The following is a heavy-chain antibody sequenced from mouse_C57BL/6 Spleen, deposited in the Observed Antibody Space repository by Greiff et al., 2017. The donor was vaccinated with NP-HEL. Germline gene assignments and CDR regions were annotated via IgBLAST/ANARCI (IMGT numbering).Heavy chain of an antibody. V-gene: IGHV1-64*01. J-gene: IGHJ4*01. D-gene: IGHD1-1*01. CDR1: GYTFTSYW. Sequence: QVQLQQPGAELVKPGASVKLSCKASGYTFTSYWMHWVKQRPGQGLEWIGMIHPNSGSTNYNEKFKSKATLTVDKSSSTAYMQLSSLTSEDSAVYDCARQLRDYYAMDYWGQGTSVTVSS. CDR2: IHPNSGST. CDR3: ARQLRDYYAMDY.